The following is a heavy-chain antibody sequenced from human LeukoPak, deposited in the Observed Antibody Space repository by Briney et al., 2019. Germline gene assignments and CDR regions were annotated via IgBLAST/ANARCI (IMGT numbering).Heavy chain of an antibody. CDR2: INPNSGGT. CDR3: AREGYSSSWYDYYYYMDV. J-gene: IGHJ6*03. Sequence: GASVKVSCKASGYTFTSYYMHWVRQAPGQGLEWMGWINPNSGGTNYAQKFQGRVTMTRDTSISTAYVELSRLRSDDTAVYYCAREGYSSSWYDYYYYMDVWGKGTTVTVSS. CDR1: GYTFTSYY. V-gene: IGHV1-2*02. D-gene: IGHD6-13*01.